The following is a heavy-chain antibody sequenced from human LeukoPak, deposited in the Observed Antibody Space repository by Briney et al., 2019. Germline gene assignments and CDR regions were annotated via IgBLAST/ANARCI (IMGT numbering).Heavy chain of an antibody. CDR3: ASRMAAAGGGLSRTFDY. CDR1: RFTFSSDS. CDR2: ISSSSSYI. D-gene: IGHD6-13*01. V-gene: IGHV3-21*01. Sequence: GGSLRLSCAASRFTFSSDSMNWVRQSPGKRLERVSSISSSSSYIYYADSVKGRFTISRDNAKNSLYLQMNSLRAEDTAVYYCASRMAAAGGGLSRTFDYWGQGTLVTVSS. J-gene: IGHJ4*02.